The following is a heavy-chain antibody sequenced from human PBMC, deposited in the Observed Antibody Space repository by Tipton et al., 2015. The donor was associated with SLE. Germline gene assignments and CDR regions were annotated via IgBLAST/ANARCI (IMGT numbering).Heavy chain of an antibody. J-gene: IGHJ4*02. CDR2: IHYFGTA. D-gene: IGHD3-10*01. CDR3: ARVINLAGVTSPLNYFDS. V-gene: IGHV4-31*03. CDR1: GGSISSDDSY. Sequence: TLSLTCTVSGGSISSDDSYWSWIRQHPEKGLEWIGYIHYFGTAYYNPSLSSRATLSVDRSKNQFSLWLTSATAADSAVYFCARVINLAGVTSPLNYFDSWGQGTLVTVSS.